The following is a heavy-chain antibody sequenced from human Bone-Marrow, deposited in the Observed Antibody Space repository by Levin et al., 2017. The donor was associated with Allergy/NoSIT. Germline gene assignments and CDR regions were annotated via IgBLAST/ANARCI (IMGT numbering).Heavy chain of an antibody. CDR3: ARAPRAQYCSGGSCYSFDY. V-gene: IGHV3-33*01. Sequence: GGSLRLSCAASGFTFSSYGMHWVRQAPGKGLEWVAVIWYDGSNKYYADSVKGRFTISRDNSKNTLYLQMNSLRAEDTAVYYCARAPRAQYCSGGSCYSFDYWGQGTLVTVSS. CDR1: GFTFSSYG. D-gene: IGHD2-15*01. J-gene: IGHJ4*02. CDR2: IWYDGSNK.